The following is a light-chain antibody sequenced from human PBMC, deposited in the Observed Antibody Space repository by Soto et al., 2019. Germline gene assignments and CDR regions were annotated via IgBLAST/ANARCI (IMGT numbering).Light chain of an antibody. Sequence: DIQMTQSPPTLSASVGDRGTITCRASQSIRHYLAWYQQMPGKAPKLLIYGASTLQSGVPSRFSGSGSGTEFTLPISSREPEDFAVYYCQQRSNWPLLTFGGGTKVEIK. CDR3: QQRSNWPLLT. V-gene: IGKV1-5*01. CDR1: QSIRHY. J-gene: IGKJ4*01. CDR2: GAS.